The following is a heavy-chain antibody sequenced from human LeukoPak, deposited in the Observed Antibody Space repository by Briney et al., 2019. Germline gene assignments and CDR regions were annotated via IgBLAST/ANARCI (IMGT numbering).Heavy chain of an antibody. J-gene: IGHJ4*02. CDR1: GLTFTSYA. CDR3: ARVVTYDFDY. V-gene: IGHV3-21*01. Sequence: PGGSLRLSCAASGLTFTSYAMSWVRQAPGNGLEWVSSISSSSSYIYYADSVKGRFTISRDNAKNSLYLQMNSLRAEDTAVYYCARVVTYDFDYCGEGALVSVSS. D-gene: IGHD2-21*02. CDR2: ISSSSSYI.